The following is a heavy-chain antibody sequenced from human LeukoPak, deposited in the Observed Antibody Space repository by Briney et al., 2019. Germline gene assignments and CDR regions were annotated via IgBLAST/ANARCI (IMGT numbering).Heavy chain of an antibody. Sequence: ASAKVPCKASGYTFTNHGIAWVRQAPGQGHEWMGWISCYNGDTRYAQKLQGRVTMSTDTSTTTAYMELTSLRSDDTSVYYCARDPSNTSGWSPYFDFWGQGTLVTVSS. D-gene: IGHD6-19*01. V-gene: IGHV1-18*01. CDR1: GYTFTNHG. CDR3: ARDPSNTSGWSPYFDF. J-gene: IGHJ4*02. CDR2: ISCYNGDT.